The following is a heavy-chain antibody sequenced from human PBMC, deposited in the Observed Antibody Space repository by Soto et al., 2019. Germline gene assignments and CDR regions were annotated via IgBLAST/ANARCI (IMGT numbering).Heavy chain of an antibody. D-gene: IGHD4-4*01. Sequence: QVQLVQSGAEVEKPGASVKVSCKASGYTFTSYYMHWVRQAPGQGLEWMGIIHPSGGSASFAQKFQGRVTMTRDTSTSTVYMELRSLRSEDTAVYYCTRGGGNKFDYWGQGTLVTVSS. CDR1: GYTFTSYY. V-gene: IGHV1-46*01. J-gene: IGHJ4*02. CDR2: IHPSGGSA. CDR3: TRGGGNKFDY.